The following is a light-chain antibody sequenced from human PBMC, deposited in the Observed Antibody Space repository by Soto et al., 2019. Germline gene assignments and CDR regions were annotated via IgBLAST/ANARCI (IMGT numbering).Light chain of an antibody. Sequence: EIVFTPSPVTLSLSPGERAPLSFRASQSVSSSYLAWYQQKPGQAPRLLIYGASSRATGIPDRFSGSGSGTDFTLTISRLEPEDFALYYCQHYGAAPITFGRGTRLEIK. V-gene: IGKV3-20*01. CDR3: QHYGAAPIT. CDR2: GAS. CDR1: QSVSSSY. J-gene: IGKJ5*01.